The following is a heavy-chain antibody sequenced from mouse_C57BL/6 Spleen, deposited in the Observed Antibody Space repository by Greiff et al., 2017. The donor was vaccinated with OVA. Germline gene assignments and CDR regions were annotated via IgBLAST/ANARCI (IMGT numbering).Heavy chain of an antibody. D-gene: IGHD2-5*01. CDR1: GYAFSSSW. J-gene: IGHJ4*01. CDR3: ASHSNYVHYYAMDY. V-gene: IGHV1-82*01. Sequence: VQVVESGPELVKPGASVKISCKASGYAFSSSWMNWVKQRPGKGLEWIGRIYPGDGDTNYNGKFKGKATLTADKSSSTAYMQLSSLTSEDSAVYFCASHSNYVHYYAMDYWGQGTSVTVSS. CDR2: IYPGDGDT.